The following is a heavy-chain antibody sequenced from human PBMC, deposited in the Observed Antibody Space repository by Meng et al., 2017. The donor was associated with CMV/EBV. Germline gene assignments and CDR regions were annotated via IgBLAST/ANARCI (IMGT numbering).Heavy chain of an antibody. CDR1: GYTFTGYY. J-gene: IGHJ5*02. CDR2: INPNSGGT. D-gene: IGHD2-2*01. V-gene: IGHV1-2*02. Sequence: ASVKDSCKASGYTFTGYYMHWVRQAPGQGLEWMGWINPNSGGTNYAQKFQGRVTMTRDTSISTAYMELSRLRSDDTAVYYCAREDIVVVPAATYNWFDPWGQGTLVTVSS. CDR3: AREDIVVVPAATYNWFDP.